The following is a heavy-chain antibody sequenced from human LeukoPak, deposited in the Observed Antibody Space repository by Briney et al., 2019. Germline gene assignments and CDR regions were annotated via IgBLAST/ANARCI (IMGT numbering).Heavy chain of an antibody. Sequence: SETLSLTCTVSGGSISSSSYYWGWIRQPPGKGLEWIGSIYYSGSTYYNPSLKSRVTISVDTSKNQFSLKLSSVTAADTAVYYCARVVVGATTDYFDYWGQGTLVTVSS. CDR2: IYYSGST. CDR1: GGSISSSSYY. V-gene: IGHV4-39*07. D-gene: IGHD1-26*01. CDR3: ARVVVGATTDYFDY. J-gene: IGHJ4*02.